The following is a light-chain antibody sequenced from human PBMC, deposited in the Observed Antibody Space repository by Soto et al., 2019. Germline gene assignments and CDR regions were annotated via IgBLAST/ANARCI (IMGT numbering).Light chain of an antibody. CDR2: DKN. J-gene: IGLJ1*01. CDR3: GTWDSSLSTYV. Sequence: QSVLTQPPSVSAAPGQKVTISCSGSSSNIGSNYVCWYQQLPGTAPKLLIYDKNNRPSGIPDRFSGSKSGTSATLGITGLQTGDEADYYCGTWDSSLSTYVFGSGTKVTVL. V-gene: IGLV1-51*01. CDR1: SSNIGSNY.